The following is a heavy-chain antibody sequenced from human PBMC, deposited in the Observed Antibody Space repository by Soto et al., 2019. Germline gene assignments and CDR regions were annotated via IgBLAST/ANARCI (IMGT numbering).Heavy chain of an antibody. D-gene: IGHD2-8*01. CDR1: GFTFSSYG. V-gene: IGHV3-33*01. J-gene: IGHJ4*02. CDR3: ARGGYCTNGVCSPARFDY. CDR2: IWYDGSNK. Sequence: QVPLVESGGGVVQPGRSLRLSCAASGFTFSSYGMHWVRQAPGKGLEWVAVIWYDGSNKYYADSVKGRFTISRDNSKNTLYLQMNSLRAEDTAVYYCARGGYCTNGVCSPARFDYWGQGTLVTVSS.